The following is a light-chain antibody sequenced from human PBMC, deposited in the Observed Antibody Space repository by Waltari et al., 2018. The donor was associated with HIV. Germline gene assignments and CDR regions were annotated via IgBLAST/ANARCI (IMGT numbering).Light chain of an antibody. Sequence: QSALTQPASVSGSPGQSITISCTGTSSDVGGYNYVSCYQQHPGKAPKLMIYSVSNRPSWVSNRFSGSKSGNTASLTISGLQAEDEADYYCSSYTSSSTLNVVFGGGTKLTVL. V-gene: IGLV2-14*01. CDR3: SSYTSSSTLNVV. J-gene: IGLJ2*01. CDR2: SVS. CDR1: SSDVGGYNY.